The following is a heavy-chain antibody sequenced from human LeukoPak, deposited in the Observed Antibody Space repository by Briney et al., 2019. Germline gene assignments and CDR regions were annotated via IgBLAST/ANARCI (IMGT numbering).Heavy chain of an antibody. D-gene: IGHD1-26*01. Sequence: GGSLRLSCAASGFTFSSYGMHWVRQAPGKGLEWVAFIRYDGSNKYYADSVKGRFTISRDNAKNSLYLQMNSLRAEDTAVYYCAGERGSYSNDAFDIWGQGTMVTVSS. CDR2: IRYDGSNK. CDR1: GFTFSSYG. J-gene: IGHJ3*02. CDR3: AGERGSYSNDAFDI. V-gene: IGHV3-30*02.